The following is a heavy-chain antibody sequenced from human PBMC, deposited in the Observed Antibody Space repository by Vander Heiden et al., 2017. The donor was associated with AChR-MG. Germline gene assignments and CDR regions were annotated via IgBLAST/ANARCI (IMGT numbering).Heavy chain of an antibody. CDR2: ISSSSSYI. CDR1: GFTFSSYS. V-gene: IGHV3-21*01. D-gene: IGHD1-26*01. J-gene: IGHJ4*02. Sequence: EVQLVASGGGLVKPGGSLRLSCAASGFTFSSYSMNWVRQAPGKGREWGASISSSSSYIYYADSVKGRFTISRDNAKNSLYRQMNSLRAEDTAVYYCARVSAGATRGTFDYWGQGTLVTVSS. CDR3: ARVSAGATRGTFDY.